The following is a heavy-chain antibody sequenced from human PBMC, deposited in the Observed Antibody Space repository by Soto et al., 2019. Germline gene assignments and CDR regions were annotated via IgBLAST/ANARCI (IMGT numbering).Heavy chain of an antibody. CDR2: IKQDGSEK. CDR1: GFTFSSYW. J-gene: IGHJ4*02. Sequence: GGSLRLSCADSGFTFSSYWMSWVRQAPGKGLEWVANIKQDGSEKYYVDSVKGRFTISRDNAKNSLYLQMNGLRADDTAVYYCARVLPGGGYPHDYFDYWGQGTLVTVSS. CDR3: ARVLPGGGYPHDYFDY. D-gene: IGHD2-15*01. V-gene: IGHV3-7*01.